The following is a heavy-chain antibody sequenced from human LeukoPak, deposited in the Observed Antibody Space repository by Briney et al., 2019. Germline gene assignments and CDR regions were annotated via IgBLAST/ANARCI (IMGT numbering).Heavy chain of an antibody. CDR2: IYTSGST. J-gene: IGHJ4*02. CDR3: AREGSSSRGYYYDSSGYLDY. V-gene: IGHV4-4*07. CDR1: GGSISSYY. Sequence: PSETLSLTCTVPGGSISSYYWSWIRQPAGKGLEWIGRIYTSGSTNYNPSLKSRVTMSVDTSKNQFSLKLSSVTAADTAVYYCAREGSSSRGYYYDSSGYLDYWGQGTLVTVSS. D-gene: IGHD3-22*01.